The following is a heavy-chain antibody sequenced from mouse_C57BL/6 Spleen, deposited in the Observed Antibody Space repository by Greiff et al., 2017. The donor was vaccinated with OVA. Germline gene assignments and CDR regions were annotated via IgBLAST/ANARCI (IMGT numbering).Heavy chain of an antibody. J-gene: IGHJ4*01. CDR3: ARTSRPYYYAMDY. V-gene: IGHV3-6*01. CDR1: GYSITSGYY. CDR2: ISYDGSN. Sequence: EVQLQESGPGLVKPSQSLSLTCSVTGYSITSGYYWNWIRQFPGNKLEWMGYISYDGSNNYNPSLKNRISITRDTSKNQFFLKLNSVTTEDTATYYCARTSRPYYYAMDYWGQGTSVTVSS.